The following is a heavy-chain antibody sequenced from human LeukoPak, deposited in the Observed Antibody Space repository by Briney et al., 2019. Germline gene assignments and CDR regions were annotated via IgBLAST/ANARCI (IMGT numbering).Heavy chain of an antibody. Sequence: PSETLSLTCTVSGGSISSYYWSWIRQPAGKGLEWIGRIYTSGSTNYNPSLKSRVTMSVDTSKNQFSLKLSSVTAADTAVYYCAREVITIFGVAIDAFDIWGQGTMVTVSS. CDR3: AREVITIFGVAIDAFDI. D-gene: IGHD3-3*01. V-gene: IGHV4-4*07. CDR2: IYTSGST. J-gene: IGHJ3*02. CDR1: GGSISSYY.